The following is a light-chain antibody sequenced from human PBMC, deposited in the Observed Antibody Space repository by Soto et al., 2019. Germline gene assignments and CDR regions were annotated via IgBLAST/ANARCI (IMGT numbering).Light chain of an antibody. CDR1: QSLLPSDGTTY. J-gene: IGKJ4*01. CDR2: EVS. CDR3: MQSIQLPLT. V-gene: IGKV2D-29*01. Sequence: IVMAQTPLSLCVTLGQPASISWKSSQSLLPSDGTTYLFWYMQKPGQPPQLLLYEVSNRFSGVPDRFSGSGSGTDFPLKISRVEAEDVGVYYCMQSIQLPLTFGGGTKVDIK.